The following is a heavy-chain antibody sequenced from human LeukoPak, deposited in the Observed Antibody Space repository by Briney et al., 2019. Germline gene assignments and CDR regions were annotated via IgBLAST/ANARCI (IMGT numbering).Heavy chain of an antibody. D-gene: IGHD4-23*01. J-gene: IGHJ4*02. Sequence: GASVKVSCKASGYTFTSYDISWVRQAPGQGLEWMGWISAYNGNTNYAQKLQGRVTMTTDTSTSTAYMELRSLRSDDTAVYYCARDLTSTTVVTPIFDYWGQGTLVTVSS. CDR3: ARDLTSTTVVTPIFDY. CDR1: GYTFTSYD. CDR2: ISAYNGNT. V-gene: IGHV1-18*04.